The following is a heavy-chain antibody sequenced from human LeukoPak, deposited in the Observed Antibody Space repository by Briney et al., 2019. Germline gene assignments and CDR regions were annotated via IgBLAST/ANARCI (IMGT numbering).Heavy chain of an antibody. V-gene: IGHV1-18*01. CDR2: ISAYNGNT. Sequence: ASVKVSCKASGYTFTSYGISWVRQAPGQGLEWMGWISAYNGNTNYAQKLQGRVTMTEDTSTDTAYMELSSLRSEDTAVYYCATHTLTTVTTGYFDLWGRGTLVTVSS. CDR3: ATHTLTTVTTGYFDL. CDR1: GYTFTSYG. D-gene: IGHD4-17*01. J-gene: IGHJ2*01.